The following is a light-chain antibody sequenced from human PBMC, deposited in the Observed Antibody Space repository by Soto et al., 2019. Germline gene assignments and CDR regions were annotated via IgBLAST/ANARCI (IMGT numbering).Light chain of an antibody. CDR1: SSDVGGYNY. CDR2: GVS. CDR3: ISYTSSTTLV. Sequence: QSALTQPAAVSGSPGQSITISCTGTSSDVGGYNYVSWYQQRPGKAPKLMIYGVSNRPSGVSNRFSGSKSGNKASLTISGLQAEDETDYYCISYTSSTTLVFGTGTKVTVL. V-gene: IGLV2-14*01. J-gene: IGLJ1*01.